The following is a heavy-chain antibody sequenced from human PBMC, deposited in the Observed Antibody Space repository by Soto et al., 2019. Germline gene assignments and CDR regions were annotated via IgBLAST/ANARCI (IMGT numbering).Heavy chain of an antibody. Sequence: TSETLSLTYTVDSGRTYYWSWIRQPPGKGLEWIGYIYHSGSTYYNPSLKSRVTISVDRSKNQFSLKLSSVTAADTAVYYCARVPDRWGQGTLVTVSS. CDR2: IYHSGST. J-gene: IGHJ5*02. V-gene: IGHV4-30-2*01. CDR1: DSGRTYY. D-gene: IGHD2-2*01. CDR3: ARVPDR.